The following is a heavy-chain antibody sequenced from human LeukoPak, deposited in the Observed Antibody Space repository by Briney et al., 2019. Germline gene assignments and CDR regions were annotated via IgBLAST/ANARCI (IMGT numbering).Heavy chain of an antibody. Sequence: GGSPRLSCAASGFTFSSYWMSWVRQAPGKGLEWVANIKQDGSEKYYVDSVKGRFTISRDNAKTSLNLQVNSLRAEDTAVYYCARGDKSSGWYFLDYWGRGTLVTVSS. CDR1: GFTFSSYW. V-gene: IGHV3-7*01. D-gene: IGHD6-19*01. CDR3: ARGDKSSGWYFLDY. J-gene: IGHJ4*02. CDR2: IKQDGSEK.